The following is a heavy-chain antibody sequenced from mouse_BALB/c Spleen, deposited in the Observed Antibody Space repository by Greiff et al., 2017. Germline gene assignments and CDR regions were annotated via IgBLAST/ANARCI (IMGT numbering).Heavy chain of an antibody. Sequence: VQLQQSGAELVKPGASVKLSCTASGFNIKDTYMHWVKQRPEQGLEWIGRIDPANGNIKYDPKFQGKATITADTSSNTAYLQLNSLTSEDTAVYYCASFPYGSSNGYWYVDVGGAGTAVAVS. D-gene: IGHD1-1*01. J-gene: IGHJ1*01. CDR2: IDPANGNI. CDR1: GFNIKDTY. V-gene: IGHV14-3*02. CDR3: ASFPYGSSNGYWYVDV.